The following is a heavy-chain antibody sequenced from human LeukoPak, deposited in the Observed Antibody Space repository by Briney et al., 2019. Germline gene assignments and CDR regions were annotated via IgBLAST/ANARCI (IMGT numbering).Heavy chain of an antibody. V-gene: IGHV3-33*06. CDR2: IWYDGSNK. D-gene: IGHD1-14*01. Sequence: SGGSLRLSCAASGFTFSTYGMYWVRQAPGKGLDWVAVIWYDGSNKYYADSVKGRFTISRDNSKNTLYLQMNSLRAEDTAVYYCAKGSNPAGYYYMDVWGKGTTVTVSS. CDR1: GFTFSTYG. CDR3: AKGSNPAGYYYMDV. J-gene: IGHJ6*03.